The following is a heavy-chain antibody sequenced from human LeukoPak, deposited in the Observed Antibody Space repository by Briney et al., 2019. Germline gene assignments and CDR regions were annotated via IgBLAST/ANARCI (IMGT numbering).Heavy chain of an antibody. CDR1: GYTFTSYD. D-gene: IGHD6-19*01. J-gene: IGHJ6*02. CDR3: ARVHSSGSPWYDYYYGMDV. V-gene: IGHV1-8*01. CDR2: MNPNSGNT. Sequence: ASVKVSCKASGYTFTSYDINWVRQATAQGIEWMGWMNPNSGNTGYVQKFQGRVTMTRNTSISTAYMELSSLRSEDTAVYYCARVHSSGSPWYDYYYGMDVWGQGTTVTVSS.